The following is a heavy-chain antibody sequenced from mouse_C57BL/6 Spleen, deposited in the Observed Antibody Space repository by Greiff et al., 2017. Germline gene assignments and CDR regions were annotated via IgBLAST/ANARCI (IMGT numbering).Heavy chain of an antibody. CDR2: IYPGSGST. CDR3: ARGGNRAMDY. V-gene: IGHV1-55*01. CDR1: GYTFTSYW. J-gene: IGHJ4*01. D-gene: IGHD2-1*01. Sequence: QVQLQQPVAELVKPGASVKMSCKASGYTFTSYWITWVKQRPGQGLAWIGDIYPGSGSTNYNEKFKSKATLTVDTSSSTAYMQLSSLTSEDSAVYYCARGGNRAMDYWGQGTSGTVCS.